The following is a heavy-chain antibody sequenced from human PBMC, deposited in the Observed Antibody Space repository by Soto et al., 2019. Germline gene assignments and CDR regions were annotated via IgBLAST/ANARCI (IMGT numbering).Heavy chain of an antibody. CDR2: IYYSGST. Sequence: QLQLQESGPGLVKPSETLSLTCTVSVDSISSSSYYWGWFRQPPGKGLEWIGSIYYSGSTYYNPSLKSRVTISVDTSKNQSSLKLSSVTAADTAVYYCASVQWLAPLFDYWGQGTLVTVSS. V-gene: IGHV4-39*01. J-gene: IGHJ4*02. D-gene: IGHD6-19*01. CDR1: VDSISSSSYY. CDR3: ASVQWLAPLFDY.